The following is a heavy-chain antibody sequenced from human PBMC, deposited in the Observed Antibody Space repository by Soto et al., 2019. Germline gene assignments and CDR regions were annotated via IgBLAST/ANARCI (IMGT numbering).Heavy chain of an antibody. Sequence: QVQLVQSGAEVKKPGSSVKVSCKASGGTFSSYTISWVRQAPGQGLEWMGRIIPILGIANYAQKFQGRVTITADKSTSTAYMELSSLRSEDTAVYYCARDARYDAFDIWGQGTMVTVSS. V-gene: IGHV1-69*08. J-gene: IGHJ3*02. CDR3: ARDARYDAFDI. D-gene: IGHD3-16*02. CDR1: GGTFSSYT. CDR2: IIPILGIA.